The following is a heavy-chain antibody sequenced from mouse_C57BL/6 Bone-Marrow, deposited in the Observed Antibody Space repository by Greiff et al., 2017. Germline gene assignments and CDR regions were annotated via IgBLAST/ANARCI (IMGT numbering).Heavy chain of an antibody. V-gene: IGHV10-3*01. CDR1: GFTFNTYA. D-gene: IGHD1-1*01. Sequence: EVKVEESGGGLVQPRGSLKLSCAASGFTFNTYAMHWVRQAPGKGLEWVARIRSKSSNYATYYADSVKDRFTISRDDSQSMLYLQMNNLKTEDTAMYYCVREIYYYDSSYVTYFDYWGQGTTLTVSS. CDR2: IRSKSSNYAT. CDR3: VREIYYYDSSYVTYFDY. J-gene: IGHJ2*01.